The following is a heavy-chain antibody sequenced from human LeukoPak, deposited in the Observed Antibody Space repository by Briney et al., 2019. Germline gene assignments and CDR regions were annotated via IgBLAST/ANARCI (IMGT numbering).Heavy chain of an antibody. V-gene: IGHV5-10-1*01. CDR2: IDPSDSYT. D-gene: IGHD1-26*01. CDR3: ARGAYGSQLDY. Sequence: GESLKISCKGSGYSFTSYWISWVRQMPGKGLEWMGRIDPSDSYTNYSPSFQGRVTISADKSISTAYLQWSSLKVSDTAMYYCARGAYGSQLDYWGQGTLVTVSS. CDR1: GYSFTSYW. J-gene: IGHJ4*02.